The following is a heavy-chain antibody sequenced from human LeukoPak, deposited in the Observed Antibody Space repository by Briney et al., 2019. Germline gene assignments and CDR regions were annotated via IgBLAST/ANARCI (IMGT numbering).Heavy chain of an antibody. V-gene: IGHV1-2*02. CDR3: ARGRYLNAFDI. Sequence: ASVKVSCKASGYTFTGYYMHWVRQAPGQGLEWMGWINPNSGGTNYAQKFQGRVTMTRDTSTSTVYMELSSLRSEDTAVYYCARGRYLNAFDIWGQGTMVTVSS. CDR2: INPNSGGT. D-gene: IGHD1-14*01. CDR1: GYTFTGYY. J-gene: IGHJ3*02.